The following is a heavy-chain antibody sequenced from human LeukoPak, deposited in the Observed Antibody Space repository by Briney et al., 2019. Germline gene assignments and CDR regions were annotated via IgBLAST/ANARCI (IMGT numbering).Heavy chain of an antibody. D-gene: IGHD2-2*01. V-gene: IGHV3-74*01. Sequence: PGGSLRLSCAASGFTFNNYGMHWVRQAPGKGLVWVSRINSDGSSTSYADSVKGRFTISRDNAKNTLYLQMNSLRAEDTAVYYCARGQNGRYCSSTSCSPKTNWFDPWGQGTLVTVSS. CDR1: GFTFNNYG. J-gene: IGHJ5*02. CDR3: ARGQNGRYCSSTSCSPKTNWFDP. CDR2: INSDGSST.